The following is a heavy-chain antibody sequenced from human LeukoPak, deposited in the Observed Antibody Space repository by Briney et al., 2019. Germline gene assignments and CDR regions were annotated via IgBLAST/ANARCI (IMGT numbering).Heavy chain of an antibody. CDR2: INPSGGST. D-gene: IGHD2-15*01. V-gene: IGHV1-46*01. CDR3: AGVGLDCSGGSCYSRPAFDY. J-gene: IGHJ4*02. CDR1: GYTFTSYY. Sequence: ASVKVSCKASGYTFTSYYMHWVRQAPGQGLEWMGIINPSGGSTSYAQKFQGRVTMTRDTSTSTVYMELSSLRSEDTAVYYCAGVGLDCSGGSCYSRPAFDYWGQGTLVTVSS.